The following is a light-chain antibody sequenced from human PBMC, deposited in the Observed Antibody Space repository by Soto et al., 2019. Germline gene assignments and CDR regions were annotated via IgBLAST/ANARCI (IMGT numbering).Light chain of an antibody. J-gene: IGKJ3*01. Sequence: DIVMTQSPATLSVSPGESATLSCRASQTISSNLAWYQQKPGQTPRLLIYGASTRAAGIPARFSGSGSGTDFTLTITSLQSEDFAVYYCQQYNNWPPFTFGPGTKVDIK. CDR2: GAS. CDR3: QQYNNWPPFT. V-gene: IGKV3-15*01. CDR1: QTISSN.